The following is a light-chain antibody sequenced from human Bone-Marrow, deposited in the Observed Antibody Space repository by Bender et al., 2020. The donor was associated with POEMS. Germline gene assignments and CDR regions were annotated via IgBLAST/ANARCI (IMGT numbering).Light chain of an antibody. CDR2: QDT. J-gene: IGLJ3*02. CDR3: RAGEGDFGV. CDR1: KLGHKY. Sequence: SYELTQPPSVSVSPGQTATMTCSGDKLGHKYASWYQQRPGQSPVLVIYQDTRRPSGIPERFSGSTSGDTATLTISGTQAVDEADYSCRAGEGDFGVSGGGTKWPVL. V-gene: IGLV3-1*01.